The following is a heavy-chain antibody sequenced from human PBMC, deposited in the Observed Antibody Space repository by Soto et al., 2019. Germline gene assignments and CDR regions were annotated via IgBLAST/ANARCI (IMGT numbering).Heavy chain of an antibody. CDR2: IRSKANSYAT. Sequence: EVQLVESGGGLVQPGGSLKLSCAASGFTFSGSAMHWVRQASGKGLEWVGRIRSKANSYATAYAASVKGRFTISRDNSKNTLYLQMNSLRAEDTAVYYCAREIKVAGDEAYFGMDVWGQGTTVTVSS. D-gene: IGHD6-19*01. CDR1: GFTFSGSA. V-gene: IGHV3-73*02. CDR3: AREIKVAGDEAYFGMDV. J-gene: IGHJ6*02.